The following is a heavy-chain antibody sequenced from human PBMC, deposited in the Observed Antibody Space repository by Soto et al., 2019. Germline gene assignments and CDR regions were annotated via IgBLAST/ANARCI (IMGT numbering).Heavy chain of an antibody. Sequence: SVPVSYQASGGTFRSYCISWVRQAPGQGLEWMGGIIPIFATVNFAQKFQGRVTITADESTSPAYMELSSLSFEDTAVYYCARALGGYSYCPGEYFYYVLDVWGQGTLVTVSS. J-gene: IGHJ6*02. V-gene: IGHV1-69*13. D-gene: IGHD5-18*01. CDR1: GGTFRSYC. CDR2: IIPIFATV. CDR3: ARALGGYSYCPGEYFYYVLDV.